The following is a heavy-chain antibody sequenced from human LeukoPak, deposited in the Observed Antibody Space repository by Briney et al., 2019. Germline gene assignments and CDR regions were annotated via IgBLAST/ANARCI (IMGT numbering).Heavy chain of an antibody. CDR2: FSGSGGST. Sequence: GGSLRLSCAASGFTFSSYAMSWVRQAPGKGLEWGSTFSGSGGSTYYADSVKGRFTISRDNSKNTLYLQMNSLRAEDTTVYYCAKASRADFLTGYYNVDYYYYGMDVWGQGTTVTVSS. V-gene: IGHV3-23*01. CDR3: AKASRADFLTGYYNVDYYYYGMDV. J-gene: IGHJ6*02. D-gene: IGHD3-9*01. CDR1: GFTFSSYA.